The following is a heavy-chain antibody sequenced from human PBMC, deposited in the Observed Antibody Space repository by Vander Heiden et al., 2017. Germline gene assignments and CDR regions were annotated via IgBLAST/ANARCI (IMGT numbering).Heavy chain of an antibody. D-gene: IGHD4-17*01. CDR2: IYPDNSDT. CDR1: GYSFVSYW. CDR3: AKHSYGDGAFF. Sequence: EVQLVQSGAELKKPGESLKISCQASGYSFVSYWIGWVRQVPGKGLEWMGVIYPDNSDTRYSPAFQGQVTISADKSSNTAFLQWSSLKASDTAIYYWAKHSYGDGAFFWGQGTLVTVSS. J-gene: IGHJ4*02. V-gene: IGHV5-51*01.